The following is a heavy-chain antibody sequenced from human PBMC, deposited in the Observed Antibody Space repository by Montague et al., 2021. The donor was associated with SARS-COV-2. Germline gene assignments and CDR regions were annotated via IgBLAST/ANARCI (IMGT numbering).Heavy chain of an antibody. J-gene: IGHJ3*02. CDR3: ARDPGWDGAGNFEVCGI. D-gene: IGHD3-3*02. Sequence: TLSLTCTVSGGSISSGGYYWSWIRQYPGKGLEWIGYIYYSGITYWXXXYTPSLRIRITISVDPSKNQVSLRLNSVTAADSAVYYCARDPGWDGAGNFEVCGIWGQGTMVTVSS. V-gene: IGHV4-31*03. CDR2: IYYSGIT. CDR1: GGSISSGGYY.